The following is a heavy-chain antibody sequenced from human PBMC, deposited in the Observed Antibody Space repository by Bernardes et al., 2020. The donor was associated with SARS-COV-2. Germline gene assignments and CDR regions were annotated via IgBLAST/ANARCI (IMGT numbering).Heavy chain of an antibody. CDR1: GYTFTSYY. Sequence: ASVKVSCKASGYTFTSYYLHWVRQAPGQGLEWMGKINPSGGYTSYAQKFQGRLIMTRDTSTSTVYMELSSLRSEDTAVYYCAREKNNNSGWYYFDYWGQGTLVTVSS. CDR2: INPSGGYT. J-gene: IGHJ4*02. CDR3: AREKNNNSGWYYFDY. D-gene: IGHD6-19*01. V-gene: IGHV1-46*01.